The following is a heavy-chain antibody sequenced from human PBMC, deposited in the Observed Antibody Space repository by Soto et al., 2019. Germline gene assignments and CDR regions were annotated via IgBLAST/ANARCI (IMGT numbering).Heavy chain of an antibody. CDR1: GGSVGGVGYS. D-gene: IGHD3-10*01. V-gene: IGHV4-30-2*01. CDR2: MYHSGTF. Sequence: SETLSLTCAVSGGSVGGVGYSWSWIRQPPGGGLEWIGYMYHSGTFLKSPSLKTRLTMSLDMSKNQFSLTLNSMTAADTAVYYCARAQFYSGSGNYNNHMFDAWCQGLQVS. J-gene: IGHJ5*02. CDR3: ARAQFYSGSGNYNNHMFDA.